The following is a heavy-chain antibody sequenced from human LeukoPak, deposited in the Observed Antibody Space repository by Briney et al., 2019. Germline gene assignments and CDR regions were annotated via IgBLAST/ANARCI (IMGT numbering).Heavy chain of an antibody. Sequence: RSLRLSCAASGFTFSSYGMHWVRQAPGKGLEWVAVISYDGSNKYYADSVKGRFTISRDNSKNTLYLQMNSLRAEDTAVYYCAKGQQWLARAAYFDYWGQGTLVTVSS. J-gene: IGHJ4*02. V-gene: IGHV3-30*18. CDR1: GFTFSSYG. D-gene: IGHD6-19*01. CDR2: ISYDGSNK. CDR3: AKGQQWLARAAYFDY.